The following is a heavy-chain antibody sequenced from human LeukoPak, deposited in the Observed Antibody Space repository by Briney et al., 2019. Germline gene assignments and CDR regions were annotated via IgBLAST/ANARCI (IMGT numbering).Heavy chain of an antibody. Sequence: ESGPTLVNPTQTLTLTCTFSGFALTTSGVGVGWTRQPPGKALEWLALIYWDDDKRYSPSLKSRLTITKDTSKNQVVLTMTNMDPVDTATYYCARITIFEQIFDYWGQGTLVTVSS. CDR3: ARITIFEQIFDY. V-gene: IGHV2-5*02. D-gene: IGHD3-9*01. CDR1: GFALTTSGVG. CDR2: IYWDDDK. J-gene: IGHJ4*02.